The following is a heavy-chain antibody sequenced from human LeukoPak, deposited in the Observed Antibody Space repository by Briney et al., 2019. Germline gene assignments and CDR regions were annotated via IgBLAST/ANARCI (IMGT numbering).Heavy chain of an antibody. CDR2: ISSSSSYI. D-gene: IGHD5-24*01. Sequence: GGSLRLSCAASGFTFSSYSMNWVRQAPGKGLEWVSSISSSSSYIYHADSVKGRFTISRDNAKNSLYLQMNSLRAEDTAVYYCARDGMALIYYYYYMDVWGKGTTVTVSS. V-gene: IGHV3-21*01. CDR1: GFTFSSYS. CDR3: ARDGMALIYYYYYMDV. J-gene: IGHJ6*03.